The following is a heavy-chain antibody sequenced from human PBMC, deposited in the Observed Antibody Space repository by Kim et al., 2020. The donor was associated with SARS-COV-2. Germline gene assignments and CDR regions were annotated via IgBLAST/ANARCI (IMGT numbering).Heavy chain of an antibody. Sequence: NPRLKSRVTISVDTSKNQFSLKLSSVTAADTAVYYCARAYSSSPRAFDIGGQGTMVTVSS. D-gene: IGHD6-6*01. CDR3: ARAYSSSPRAFDI. V-gene: IGHV4-34*01. J-gene: IGHJ3*02.